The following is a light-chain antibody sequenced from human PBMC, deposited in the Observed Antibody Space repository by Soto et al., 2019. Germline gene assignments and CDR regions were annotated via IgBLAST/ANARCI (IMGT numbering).Light chain of an antibody. Sequence: AIQMTQSPSSLSASLGDRVTITCRASQAIRNNLGWYQQKPGKAPKLLIFAASSLQTGVPSRFSGSGSGTDFTLTISSXQPEDFATYFCLQHYNNPLTFGGGTKVDTK. V-gene: IGKV1-6*01. CDR3: LQHYNNPLT. J-gene: IGKJ4*01. CDR1: QAIRNN. CDR2: AAS.